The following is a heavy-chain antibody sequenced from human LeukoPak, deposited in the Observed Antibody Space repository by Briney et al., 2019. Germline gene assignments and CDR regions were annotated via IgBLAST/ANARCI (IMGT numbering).Heavy chain of an antibody. J-gene: IGHJ3*02. V-gene: IGHV4-39*07. CDR2: IYYSGST. CDR3: ARRGYDADAFDI. CDR1: GGSISNTSYY. D-gene: IGHD5-12*01. Sequence: SETLSLTCTVSGGSISNTSYYWGWIRQPPGEGLECIGTIYYSGSTNYNPSLKSRVTISVDTSKNQFSLKLSSVTAADTAVYYCARRGYDADAFDIWGQGTMVTVSS.